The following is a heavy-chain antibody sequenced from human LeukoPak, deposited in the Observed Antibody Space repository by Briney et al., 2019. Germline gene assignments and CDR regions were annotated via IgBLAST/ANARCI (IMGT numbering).Heavy chain of an antibody. CDR3: AKDKNMMLDY. D-gene: IGHD3-16*01. CDR1: GFTFDDYT. V-gene: IGHV3-43*01. Sequence: GGSLRLSCAASGFTFDDYTMHWVRQAPGKGLEWVSLISWDGGSTYYADSVKGRFTISRDNSKNPLYLQMSSLRTEDTALYYCAKDKNMMLDYWGQGTLVTVSS. CDR2: ISWDGGST. J-gene: IGHJ4*02.